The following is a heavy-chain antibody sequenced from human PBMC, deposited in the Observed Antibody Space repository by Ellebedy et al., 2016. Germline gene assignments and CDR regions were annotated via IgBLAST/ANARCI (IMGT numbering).Heavy chain of an antibody. J-gene: IGHJ4*02. V-gene: IGHV3-30*04. CDR1: GFTFSDYA. CDR3: LGAYGSGTYYKDY. D-gene: IGHD3-10*01. CDR2: ISYDGSHI. Sequence: GESLKISCAASGFTFSDYAMHWVRQAPGKGLEWVAVISYDGSHIYYADSVKGRFTISRDRSKNTLYLQMNSLRAEDTALYYCLGAYGSGTYYKDYWGQGTLVTVSS.